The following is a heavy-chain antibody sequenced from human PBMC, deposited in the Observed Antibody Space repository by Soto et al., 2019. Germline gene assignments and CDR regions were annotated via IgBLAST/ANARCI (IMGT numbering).Heavy chain of an antibody. J-gene: IGHJ6*02. Sequence: PGGSLRLSCTAPRFTFGSYWMHWVRQAPGKGLVWVSDINVDGTETWYADSVKGRFTISRDNDKKTLYLHMTGLRVDDTGVYYCARDKEVLLTNYRMAAWGHGTTVPVSS. V-gene: IGHV3-74*01. CDR2: INVDGTET. CDR3: ARDKEVLLTNYRMAA. CDR1: RFTFGSYW.